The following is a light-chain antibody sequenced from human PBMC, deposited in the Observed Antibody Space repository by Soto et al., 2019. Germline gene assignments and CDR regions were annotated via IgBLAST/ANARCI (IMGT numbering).Light chain of an antibody. CDR2: KAS. J-gene: IGKJ1*01. CDR3: QHYNSYSEA. Sequence: IQMSQSPSPPFGSVGSRVTITFRASQTISSWLAWYQQKPGKAPKLLIYKASTLKSGVPSRFSGSGSGTEFTLTISSLQPDDFATYYCQHYNSYSEAFGQGTKVDI. V-gene: IGKV1-5*03. CDR1: QTISSW.